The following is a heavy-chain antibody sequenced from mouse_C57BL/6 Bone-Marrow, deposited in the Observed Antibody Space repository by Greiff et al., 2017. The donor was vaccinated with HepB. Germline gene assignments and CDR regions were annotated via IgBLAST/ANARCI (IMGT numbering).Heavy chain of an antibody. CDR2: IYPGGGYT. J-gene: IGHJ3*01. CDR3: AISDYYGSSSWFAY. CDR1: GYTFTNYW. Sequence: VQLQQSGAELVRPGTSVKMSCKASGYTFTNYWIGWAKQRPGHGLEWIGDIYPGGGYTNYNEKFKGKATLTADKSSSTAYMQFSSLTSEDSAIYYCAISDYYGSSSWFAYWGQGTLVTVSA. D-gene: IGHD1-1*01. V-gene: IGHV1-63*01.